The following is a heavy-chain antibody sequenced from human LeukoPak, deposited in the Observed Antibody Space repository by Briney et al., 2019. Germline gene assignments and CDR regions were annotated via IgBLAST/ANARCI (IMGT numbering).Heavy chain of an antibody. CDR2: IIPIFGTA. CDR1: GGTFSSYA. D-gene: IGHD6-19*01. CDR3: ARGGPIAVAAYFDY. J-gene: IGHJ4*02. Sequence: GASVKVSCKASGGTFSSYAISWVRQAPGQGLEWMGGIIPIFGTANYAQKFQGRVSIPTDESTSTAYMELTSLRSEDTAVYYCARGGPIAVAAYFDYWGQGTLVTVSS. V-gene: IGHV1-69*05.